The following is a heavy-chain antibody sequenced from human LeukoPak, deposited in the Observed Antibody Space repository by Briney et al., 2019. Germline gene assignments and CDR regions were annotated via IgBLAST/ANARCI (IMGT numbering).Heavy chain of an antibody. V-gene: IGHV3-66*01. CDR3: ARTYYDSSGYYEARDAFDI. CDR1: VFTVSSNY. D-gene: IGHD3-22*01. Sequence: VGSLSLSPAASVFTVSSNYMEWVRDAPRRWLECGSVRYNGGSTYYANSVKGRFTISRDESKNTLYLQMNGLRAEDTAVYYCARTYYDSSGYYEARDAFDIWGQGTMVAVSS. CDR2: RYNGGST. J-gene: IGHJ3*02.